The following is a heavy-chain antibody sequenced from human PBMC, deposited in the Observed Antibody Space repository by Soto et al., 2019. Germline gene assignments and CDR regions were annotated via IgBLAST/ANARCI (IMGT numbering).Heavy chain of an antibody. CDR1: GGSFRGNF. J-gene: IGHJ5*02. D-gene: IGHD2-15*01. V-gene: IGHV4-34*01. CDR3: ARGRVYREVVPGADIKRGGWFDP. CDR2: INHSGST. Sequence: SETLSLTCAVYGGSFRGNFWSWIRQTPGKGLEWIGEINHSGSTNYKSSLKSRVSISVDTSKNQFSLKLNSVTAADTAVYYCARGRVYREVVPGADIKRGGWFDPWGQGTLVTVSS.